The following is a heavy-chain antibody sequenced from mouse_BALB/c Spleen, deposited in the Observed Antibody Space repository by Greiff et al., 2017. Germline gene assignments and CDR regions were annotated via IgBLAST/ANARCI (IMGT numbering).Heavy chain of an antibody. CDR1: GYTFTSYW. CDR3: ARGYGSSYGYAMDY. Sequence: QVQLKQSGAELARPGASVKLSCKASGYTFTSYWMQWVKQRPGQGLEWIGAIYPGDGDTRYTQKFKGKATLTADKSSSTAYMQLSSLASEDSAVYYCARGYGSSYGYAMDYWGQGTSVTVSS. V-gene: IGHV1-87*01. D-gene: IGHD1-1*01. J-gene: IGHJ4*01. CDR2: IYPGDGDT.